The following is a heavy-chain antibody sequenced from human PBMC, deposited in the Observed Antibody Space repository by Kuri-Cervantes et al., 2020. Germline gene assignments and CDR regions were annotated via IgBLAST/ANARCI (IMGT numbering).Heavy chain of an antibody. CDR3: AIYHIEGGGRGY. V-gene: IGHV4-61*01. J-gene: IGHJ4*02. Sequence: SETLSLTCTVSGASVSTGSHFWSWIRQPPGKRLEWIGYIYNNGSTNYNPSLKGRVTISIDTSKNQFSLKLTSVTAADTAVYYCAIYHIEGGGRGYWGQGSLVTVSS. D-gene: IGHD3-16*02. CDR1: GASVSTGSHF. CDR2: IYNNGST.